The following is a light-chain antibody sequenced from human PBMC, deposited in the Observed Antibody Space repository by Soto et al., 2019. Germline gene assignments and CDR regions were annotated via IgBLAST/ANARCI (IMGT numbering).Light chain of an antibody. Sequence: QSALTQPASVSGSPGQSITISCTGTSSDVGTYNFVSWYQQHPGKAPKLMIYEVSSRPSGVSNRFSGSKSGNTASLTISGLRAEDEADYYCSSYSSTSTPWVFGGGTKLTVL. J-gene: IGLJ3*02. CDR3: SSYSSTSTPWV. CDR1: SSDVGTYNF. V-gene: IGLV2-14*01. CDR2: EVS.